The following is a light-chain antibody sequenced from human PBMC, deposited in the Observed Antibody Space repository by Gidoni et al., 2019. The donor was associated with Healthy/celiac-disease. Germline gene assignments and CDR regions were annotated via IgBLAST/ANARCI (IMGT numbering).Light chain of an antibody. CDR3: AAWDDSLNGVV. CDR1: SSNIGNNA. Sequence: QSVRTQPPSVSEAPRQMVTISCSGSSSNIGNNAVNWYQQLPGKAPKLLIYYDDLLPSGVSDRFSGSKSGTSASLAIRGLQSEDEADYYCAAWDDSLNGVVFGGGTKLTVL. J-gene: IGLJ2*01. V-gene: IGLV1-36*01. CDR2: YDD.